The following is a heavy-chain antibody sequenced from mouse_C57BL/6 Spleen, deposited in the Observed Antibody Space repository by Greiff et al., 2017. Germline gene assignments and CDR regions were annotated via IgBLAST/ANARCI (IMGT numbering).Heavy chain of an antibody. CDR2: IDPETGGT. V-gene: IGHV1-15*01. J-gene: IGHJ2*01. CDR1: GYTFTDYE. CDR3: TRLEKGDYFDY. Sequence: QVQLKQSGAELVRPGASVTLSCKASGYTFTDYEMPWVKQTPVHGLEWIGAIDPETGGTAYNQKFKGKAILTADKSSSTAYMELRSLTSEDSAVYYCTRLEKGDYFDYWGQGTTLTVSS.